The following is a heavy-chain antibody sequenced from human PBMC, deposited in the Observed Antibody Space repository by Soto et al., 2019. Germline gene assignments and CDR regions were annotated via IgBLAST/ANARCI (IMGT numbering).Heavy chain of an antibody. CDR2: IYSGGNT. J-gene: IGHJ4*02. CDR1: GFTVSSNY. Sequence: EVQLVESGGGLIQPGGSLRLSCAASGFTVSSNYMGWVRQAPGKGLEWVPGIYSGGNTYYADSVKGRFTIYRNNAKNTLYLEMNRLSAEDTAVYYGANLISGGYYGDPWGWFDYWGQGTLVTVSS. CDR3: ANLISGGYYGDPWGWFDY. V-gene: IGHV3-53*01. D-gene: IGHD4-17*01.